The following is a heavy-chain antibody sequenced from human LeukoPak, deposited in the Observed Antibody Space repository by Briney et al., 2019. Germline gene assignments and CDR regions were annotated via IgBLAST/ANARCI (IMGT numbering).Heavy chain of an antibody. CDR3: ARDASQQPFIYGMDV. CDR2: IYSDGRT. V-gene: IGHV3-53*01. CDR1: GFTVSSNY. J-gene: IGHJ6*04. Sequence: GGSLRLSCAASGFTVSSNYMSWVRQAPGEGLEWVSVIYSDGRTYYADSVKGRFTISRDNFKNTLYLQMNSLRAEDTAVYYCARDASQQPFIYGMDVWGKGTTVTVSS. D-gene: IGHD6-13*01.